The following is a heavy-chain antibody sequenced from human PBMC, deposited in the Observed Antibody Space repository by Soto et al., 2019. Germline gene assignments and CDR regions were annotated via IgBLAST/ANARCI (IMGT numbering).Heavy chain of an antibody. D-gene: IGHD3-16*01. CDR2: IKSKTDGGTT. Sequence: EVQLVESGGGLVKPGESLRLSCAASGFTFSNAWMSWVRQAPGKGLEWVGRIKSKTDGGTTDYAAPVKGRFTISRDDSKNTLYLQMNSLKTEVTAVYYCTTDGATPRAQLDYWGQGTLVTVSS. J-gene: IGHJ4*02. CDR3: TTDGATPRAQLDY. V-gene: IGHV3-15*01. CDR1: GFTFSNAW.